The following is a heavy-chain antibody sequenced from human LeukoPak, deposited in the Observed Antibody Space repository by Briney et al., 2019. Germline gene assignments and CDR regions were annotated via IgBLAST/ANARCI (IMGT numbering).Heavy chain of an antibody. V-gene: IGHV4-39*01. J-gene: IGHJ4*02. Sequence: SETLSLTCSVSSGSISGSIYYWVRLRQAPGGDLEWIVRVDYDGATYSNPSLKSHITMSVYTSKNQISLKLRSGTTTHTAVYYSARILDDYNILNGIYLNYNFDYWGQGTLVTVSS. D-gene: IGHD3-9*01. CDR1: SGSISGSIYY. CDR2: VDYDGAT. CDR3: ARILDDYNILNGIYLNYNFDY.